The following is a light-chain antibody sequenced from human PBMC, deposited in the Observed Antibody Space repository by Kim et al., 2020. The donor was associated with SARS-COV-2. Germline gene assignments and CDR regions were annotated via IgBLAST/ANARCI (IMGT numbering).Light chain of an antibody. CDR1: QSVLYNSHNKNY. Sequence: AAIYCKSSQSVLYNSHNKNYLAWYQQKPGRSPKLLMYWASTREAGVPDRCSGSGSGTDFTLTINRLHAEDVAVYYCQQYYDIPWTFGQGTKVDIK. J-gene: IGKJ1*01. CDR3: QQYYDIPWT. CDR2: WAS. V-gene: IGKV4-1*01.